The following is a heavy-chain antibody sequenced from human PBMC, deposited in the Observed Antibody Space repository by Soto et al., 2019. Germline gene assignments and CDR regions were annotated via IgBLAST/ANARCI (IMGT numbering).Heavy chain of an antibody. CDR3: TRDASRDSSARGWFDP. CDR2: ISSNSAYI. Sequence: PGGSRRLSWAASGFTFRSFTMNWVRQAPGKGLEWVSTISSNSAYIYYTDALRGRFTISRDNAKNSLHLQMNSLRAEDTAVYYCTRDASRDSSARGWFDPWGPGTLVTV. CDR1: GFTFRSFT. D-gene: IGHD6-13*01. J-gene: IGHJ5*02. V-gene: IGHV3-21*01.